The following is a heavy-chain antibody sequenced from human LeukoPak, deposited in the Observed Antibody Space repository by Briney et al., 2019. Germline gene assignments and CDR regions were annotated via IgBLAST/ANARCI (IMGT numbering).Heavy chain of an antibody. Sequence: PSETLSLTCTVSGGSISSSSYYWGWIRQPPGKGLEWIGSIYYSGSTYYNPSLKSRVTISVDTSKNQFSLKLSSVTAADTAVYYCARLTDSWIPHRNSYMDVWGKGTTVTVSS. CDR2: IYYSGST. J-gene: IGHJ6*03. CDR3: ARLTDSWIPHRNSYMDV. CDR1: GGSISSSSYY. D-gene: IGHD1-26*01. V-gene: IGHV4-39*01.